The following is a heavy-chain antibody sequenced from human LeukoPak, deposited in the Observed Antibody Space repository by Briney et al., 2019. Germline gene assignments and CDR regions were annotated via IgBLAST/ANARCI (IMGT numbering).Heavy chain of an antibody. V-gene: IGHV3-23*01. Sequence: PGGSLRLSWAASGFTFSSYAMSWVRQPPGKGLEWVSAVSGSGCGTYYADSVKGRFTISRDNSKNTLYLPMNSLRAEDTAVYYCAKGGAMIVVVASYFDYWGQGTLVTVSS. J-gene: IGHJ4*02. CDR3: AKGGAMIVVVASYFDY. CDR2: VSGSGCGT. D-gene: IGHD3-22*01. CDR1: GFTFSSYA.